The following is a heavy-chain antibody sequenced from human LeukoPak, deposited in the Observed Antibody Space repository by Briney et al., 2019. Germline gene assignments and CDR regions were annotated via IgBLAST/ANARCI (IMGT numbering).Heavy chain of an antibody. CDR1: GGSISSYY. Sequence: SETLSLTCTVSGGSISSYYWSWIRQPPGKGLEWLGYIYYSGSTNYNPSLKSRVTISVDTSKNQFSLTLSSVTAADTAVYYCARLESSGWFFDYWGQGTLVTVSS. D-gene: IGHD6-19*01. V-gene: IGHV4-59*08. CDR3: ARLESSGWFFDY. CDR2: IYYSGST. J-gene: IGHJ4*02.